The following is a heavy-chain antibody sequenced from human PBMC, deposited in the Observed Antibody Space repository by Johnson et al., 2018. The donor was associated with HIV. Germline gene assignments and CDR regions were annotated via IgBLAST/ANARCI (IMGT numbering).Heavy chain of an antibody. J-gene: IGHJ3*02. CDR1: GFTFNNYA. V-gene: IGHV3-64*01. D-gene: IGHD3-10*01. CDR2: ISSNGDTT. Sequence: VQLVESGGGLVQSGGSLRLSCAASGFTFNNYAIHWVRQAPGKGLEYVSGISSNGDTTYYAKSVKGRFTISRDNSKKTVYLQMGSLRPEDMTVYYCARAGRWSGDTFDIWGQGTMVTVSS. CDR3: ARAGRWSGDTFDI.